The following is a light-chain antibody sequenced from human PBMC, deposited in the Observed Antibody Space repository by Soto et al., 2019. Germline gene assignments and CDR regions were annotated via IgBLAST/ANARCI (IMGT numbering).Light chain of an antibody. V-gene: IGLV8-61*01. J-gene: IGLJ3*02. Sequence: QTVVTQEPSFSVSPGRTVTLTCGLSSGSVSTSYYPSWYQQTPGQAPRTLIYSTNTLSSGVPDRFSGSILGNKAALTITGAQADDESDYYCVLYMGSGIWVFGGGTKLTVL. CDR2: STN. CDR3: VLYMGSGIWV. CDR1: SGSVSTSYY.